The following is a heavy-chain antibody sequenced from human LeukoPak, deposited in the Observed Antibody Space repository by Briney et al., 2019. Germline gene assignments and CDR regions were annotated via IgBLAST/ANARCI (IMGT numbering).Heavy chain of an antibody. CDR1: GGSISSYY. V-gene: IGHV4-59*01. CDR3: AKIKGGTTVPPYFDH. Sequence: SETLSLTCTVSGGSISSYYWSWIRQPPGKGLEWIGYIYYSGSTNYNPSLKSRVTISVDTSKNQFSLKLSSVTAADTAVYYCAKIKGGTTVPPYFDHWGQGTLVTVSS. J-gene: IGHJ4*02. D-gene: IGHD4-17*01. CDR2: IYYSGST.